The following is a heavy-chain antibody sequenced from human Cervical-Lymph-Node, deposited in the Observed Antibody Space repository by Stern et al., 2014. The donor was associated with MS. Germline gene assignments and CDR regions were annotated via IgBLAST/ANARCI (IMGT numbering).Heavy chain of an antibody. V-gene: IGHV3-30*18. CDR2: ISYDGSVK. CDR1: GFSFSYFG. J-gene: IGHJ4*02. CDR3: AKDQEGQYSGSYLEY. D-gene: IGHD1-26*01. Sequence: QVQLVESGGGVVQPGRSLRLSCAASGFSFSYFGMHWVRQAPGKGLEWVAFISYDGSVKHYADSVKGRITISRDNSKNTVFLQVNSLRVEDTAVYFCAKDQEGQYSGSYLEYWGQGTLVTVSS.